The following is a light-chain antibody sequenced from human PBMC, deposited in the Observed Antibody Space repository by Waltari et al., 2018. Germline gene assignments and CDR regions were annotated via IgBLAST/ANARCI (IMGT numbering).Light chain of an antibody. CDR1: QSVSSSY. CDR2: GAS. J-gene: IGKJ1*01. V-gene: IGKV3-20*01. CDR3: QQYGSSPWT. Sequence: ELVLTQSPGPLSLSPGERATLPCRASQSVSSSYLAWYQQKPGQAPRVLIHGASNRATGIPDRFSGSGSGTDFTLTISRLEPEDFAVYYCQQYGSSPWTFGQGTKVEIK.